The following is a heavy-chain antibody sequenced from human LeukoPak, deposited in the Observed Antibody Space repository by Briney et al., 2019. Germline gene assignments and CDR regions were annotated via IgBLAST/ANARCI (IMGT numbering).Heavy chain of an antibody. CDR1: GGSIRSGPYY. CDR2: IYYSGNT. Sequence: SETLSLTCNVSGGSIRSGPYYWGWIRQPPGKRLEWIGSIYYSGNTQHSPSLRSRVTISVDTSKNEFSLKLRSVTAADTAVYYCARLHDYGDYYADYWGQGTLVTVSS. D-gene: IGHD4-17*01. J-gene: IGHJ4*02. V-gene: IGHV4-39*01. CDR3: ARLHDYGDYYADY.